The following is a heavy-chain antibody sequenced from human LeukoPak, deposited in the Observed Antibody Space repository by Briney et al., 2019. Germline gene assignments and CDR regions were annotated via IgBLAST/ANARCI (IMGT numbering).Heavy chain of an antibody. V-gene: IGHV3-30*18. J-gene: IGHJ4*02. CDR3: AKGITGTTIDY. CDR2: ISYDGSNK. Sequence: PGRSLRLSCAASGFTFSSYGMHWVRQAPGKGLEWVAVISYDGSNKYYADSVKGRFTISRDNSKNTLYLQMNSLRAEDTAVYYCAKGITGTTIDYWGQGTLVTVSS. D-gene: IGHD1-14*01. CDR1: GFTFSSYG.